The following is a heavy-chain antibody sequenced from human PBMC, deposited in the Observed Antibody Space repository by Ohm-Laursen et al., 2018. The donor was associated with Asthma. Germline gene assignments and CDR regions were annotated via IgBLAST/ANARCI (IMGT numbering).Heavy chain of an antibody. Sequence: SETLSLTCTVSGGSISSGRHYWGWVRQPPGKGLESIGNIHHTGKRDYNPSLKSRVTISVDTSKNQFSLKWSSVTAADTAVYYCGSRVEYDNSERQYFDHWGQGSLVTVSS. CDR1: GGSISSGRHY. CDR3: GSRVEYDNSERQYFDH. J-gene: IGHJ4*02. D-gene: IGHD3-22*01. CDR2: IHHTGKR. V-gene: IGHV4-39*01.